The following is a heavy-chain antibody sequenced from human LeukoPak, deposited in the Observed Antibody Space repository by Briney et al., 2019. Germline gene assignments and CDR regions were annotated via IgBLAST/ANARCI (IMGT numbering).Heavy chain of an antibody. D-gene: IGHD1-7*01. J-gene: IGHJ5*02. Sequence: ASVKVSCKASGFAFTAYGITWVRQAPGQGLEWMGWISAYNGNTNYAQKLQGRVTMTTDTSTNTAYMELRSLRSDDTAVYYCARNYLRIGGFDPWGQGTLVTVSS. CDR2: ISAYNGNT. CDR3: ARNYLRIGGFDP. V-gene: IGHV1-18*01. CDR1: GFAFTAYG.